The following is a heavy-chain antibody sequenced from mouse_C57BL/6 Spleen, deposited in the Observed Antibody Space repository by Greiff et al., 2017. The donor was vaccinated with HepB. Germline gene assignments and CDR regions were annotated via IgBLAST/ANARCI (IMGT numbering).Heavy chain of an antibody. CDR2: IYPGDGDT. CDR3: ASPTEPGNFDY. CDR1: GYAFSSYW. D-gene: IGHD4-1*02. Sequence: VQLQQSGAELVKPGASVKISCKASGYAFSSYWMNWVKQRPGKGLEWIGQIYPGDGDTNYNGKFKGKATLTADKSSSTAYMQLSSLTSEDSAVYCCASPTEPGNFDYWGQGTTLTVSS. J-gene: IGHJ2*01. V-gene: IGHV1-80*01.